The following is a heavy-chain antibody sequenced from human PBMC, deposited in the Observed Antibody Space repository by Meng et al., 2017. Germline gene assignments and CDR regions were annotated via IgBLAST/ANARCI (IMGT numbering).Heavy chain of an antibody. CDR1: GFTFSSDC. D-gene: IGHD1-26*01. CDR2: ISSSSSYI. CDR3: ARDPDIVGATHFDY. J-gene: IGHJ4*02. V-gene: IGHV3-21*01. Sequence: VRRVGAGGGLVKPGGCLRLSFSASGFTFSSDCMNWVRQAPGKGLEWVSSISSSSSYIYYADSVKGRFTISRDNSKNTLYLQMNSLRAEDTAVYYCARDPDIVGATHFDYWGQGTLVTVSS.